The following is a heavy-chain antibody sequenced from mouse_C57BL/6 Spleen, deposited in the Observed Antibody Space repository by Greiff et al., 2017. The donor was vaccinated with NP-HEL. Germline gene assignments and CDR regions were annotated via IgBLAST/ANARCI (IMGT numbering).Heavy chain of an antibody. D-gene: IGHD2-3*01. J-gene: IGHJ1*03. Sequence: VQLQESGPGLGAPSQSLANTCTVPGFSLTSYAISWVRPPPGKGLEWPGVIWTGGGTKYNSALKSRLSISKDNSKSQVFLKMKSLQTDDTARYYCARNNDGYYWYFDVWGTGTTVTVSS. CDR2: IWTGGGT. CDR1: GFSLTSYA. V-gene: IGHV2-9-1*01. CDR3: ARNNDGYYWYFDV.